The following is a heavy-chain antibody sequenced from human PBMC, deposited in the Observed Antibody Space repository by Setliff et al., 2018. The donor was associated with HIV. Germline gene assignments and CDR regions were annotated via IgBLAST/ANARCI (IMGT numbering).Heavy chain of an antibody. Sequence: SETLSLTCTVSGGSISSYYWSWIRQPAGKGLEWIGRIYTSGSTNYNPSLKSRVTMSVDTSKNQFSLRLSSVTAADTATYYCARAFFFDTSGYRSYYHYMDVWGKGTTVTVSS. J-gene: IGHJ6*03. CDR2: IYTSGST. CDR3: ARAFFFDTSGYRSYYHYMDV. D-gene: IGHD3-22*01. V-gene: IGHV4-4*07. CDR1: GGSISSYY.